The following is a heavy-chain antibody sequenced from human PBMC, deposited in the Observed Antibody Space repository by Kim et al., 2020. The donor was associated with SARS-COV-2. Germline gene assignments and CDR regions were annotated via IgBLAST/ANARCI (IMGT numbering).Heavy chain of an antibody. D-gene: IGHD6-19*01. CDR2: IWYDGSNK. CDR1: GFTFSGYG. V-gene: IGHV3-33*01. Sequence: GGSLRLSCAASGFTFSGYGMHWVRQAPGKGLEWVAGIWYDGSNKYYADSVKGRFTISRDNSKNTLYLQMNSLRAEDTAVYYCARDARGWYIYYYYYDMDVWGQGTTVTVSS. CDR3: ARDARGWYIYYYYYDMDV. J-gene: IGHJ6*02.